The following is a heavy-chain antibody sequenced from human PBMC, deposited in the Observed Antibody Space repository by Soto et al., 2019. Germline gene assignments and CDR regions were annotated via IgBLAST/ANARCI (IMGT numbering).Heavy chain of an antibody. Sequence: ASVKVSCKAPRDTFTSYYINWVRQAPGQGLEWIGVINPHGGSTVYAQKFQGRVTMTRDTSISTAYMELSRLRSDDTAVYYCARGRITMVRGVIINPPPPHYWGQGTLVTVSS. V-gene: IGHV1-2*02. CDR2: INPHGGST. CDR3: ARGRITMVRGVIINPPPPHY. J-gene: IGHJ4*02. CDR1: RDTFTSYY. D-gene: IGHD3-10*01.